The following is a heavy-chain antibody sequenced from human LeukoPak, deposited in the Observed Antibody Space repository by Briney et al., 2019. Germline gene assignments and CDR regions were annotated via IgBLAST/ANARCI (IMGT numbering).Heavy chain of an antibody. CDR3: EKDGSWSCTD. J-gene: IGHJ4*02. CDR2: IAHHGSNK. Sequence: QTGGSLRLSCAASGFTFSSYAMHWVRQGPGKGLEWVAYIAHHGSNKYYADSVKGRFTISRDNSKRTLYLQMNNLRADDTAVYYCEKDGSWSCTDWGQGALVTVSS. D-gene: IGHD2-8*02. CDR1: GFTFSSYA. V-gene: IGHV3-30*02.